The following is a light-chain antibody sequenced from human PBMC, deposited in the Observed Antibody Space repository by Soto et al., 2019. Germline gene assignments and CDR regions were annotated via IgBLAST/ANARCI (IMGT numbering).Light chain of an antibody. J-gene: IGLJ1*01. CDR3: SIYTSSSIDYV. Sequence: QSALTQPASVSGSPGQSITISCTGTSSDVGGYNYVSWYQQHPGKAPKLLIYEVSNRPSGVSNRFSGSKSGNTASLTISGLQAEDEADYNCSIYTSSSIDYVLGTGTKLTVL. CDR1: SSDVGGYNY. V-gene: IGLV2-14*01. CDR2: EVS.